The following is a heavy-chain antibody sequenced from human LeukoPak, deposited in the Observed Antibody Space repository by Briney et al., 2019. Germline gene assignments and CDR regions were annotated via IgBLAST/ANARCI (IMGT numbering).Heavy chain of an antibody. V-gene: IGHV3-53*01. CDR1: GLTVSTNY. J-gene: IGHJ4*02. CDR3: ARTFLSGDGYKVGYFDY. D-gene: IGHD5-24*01. CDR2: TYSTGPT. Sequence: GGSPRLSCAASGLTVSTNYMSWVRQAPGKGLEWVSLTYSTGPTYYADSVQGRLALSRDNSKNTLYLQMNSLTAEDTAVYYCARTFLSGDGYKVGYFDYWGQGSLFSVSS.